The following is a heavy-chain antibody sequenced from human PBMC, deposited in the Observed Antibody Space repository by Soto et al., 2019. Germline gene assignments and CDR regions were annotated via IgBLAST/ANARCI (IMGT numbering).Heavy chain of an antibody. V-gene: IGHV3-23*01. D-gene: IGHD6-19*01. CDR1: GFSFSGSA. CDR3: AKEVYDRGWYWES. CDR2: ITRSGSEA. Sequence: EVQLLESGGGLVQPGGSLRLSCAASGFSFSGSAMCWVRQGPGQGLEFVSSITRSGSEAFYADYVKGRFTMSRDNSKNRLFFQMNSLRAEDTAVYYCAKEVYDRGWYWESWGQGALVTVS. J-gene: IGHJ1*01.